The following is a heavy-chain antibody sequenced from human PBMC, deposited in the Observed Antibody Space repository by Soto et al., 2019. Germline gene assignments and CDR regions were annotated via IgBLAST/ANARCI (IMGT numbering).Heavy chain of an antibody. CDR2: ISADGSNT. V-gene: IGHV3-74*01. J-gene: IGHJ4*02. D-gene: IGHD1-1*01. CDR3: ARRTDAYNWADY. CDR1: GFMFSSHW. Sequence: GGSLRLSCAASGFMFSSHWMHWVRQAPGKGSVWVSRISADGSNTNYADSVKGRFTISRDNARNTLFLQMNSLTAEDTAVYYCARRTDAYNWADYWGQGILVTVSS.